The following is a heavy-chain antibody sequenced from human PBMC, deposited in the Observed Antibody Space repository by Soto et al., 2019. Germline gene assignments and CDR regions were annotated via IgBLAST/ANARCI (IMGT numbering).Heavy chain of an antibody. CDR3: ARGGLGYCSGGSCYSAEVSRSYYGMNV. Sequence: QVQLQESGPGLVKPSQTLSLTCTVSGGSISSGGYYWSWIRQHPGKGLEWIGYIYYSGSTYYNPSLNSRVTISVDPSKNQFSLKLSSVTAADTAVYYCARGGLGYCSGGSCYSAEVSRSYYGMNVWGQGTTVTVSS. D-gene: IGHD2-15*01. CDR2: IYYSGST. J-gene: IGHJ6*02. CDR1: GGSISSGGYY. V-gene: IGHV4-31*03.